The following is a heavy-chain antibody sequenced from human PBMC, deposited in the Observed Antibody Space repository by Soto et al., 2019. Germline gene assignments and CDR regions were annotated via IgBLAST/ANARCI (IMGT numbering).Heavy chain of an antibody. CDR1: GFTFSDYY. Sequence: GGSLRLSCAASGFTFSDYYMSWIRQAPGKGLEWVSYISSSGSTIYYADSVKGRFTISRDNAKYSLYLQMNSLRAEGTAVYYCARDWDTPIAAAGYWGQGTLVTVSS. J-gene: IGHJ4*02. CDR2: ISSSGSTI. D-gene: IGHD6-13*01. CDR3: ARDWDTPIAAAGY. V-gene: IGHV3-11*01.